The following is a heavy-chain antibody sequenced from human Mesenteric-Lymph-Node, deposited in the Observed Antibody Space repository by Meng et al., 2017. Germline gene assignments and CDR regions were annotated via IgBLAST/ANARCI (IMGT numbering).Heavy chain of an antibody. J-gene: IGHJ6*02. Sequence: ASVKVSCKASGGTFSSYTISWVRQAPGQGLEWMGRINPNSGGTNYAQKFQGRVTMTRDTSISTAYMELSRLRSDDTAVYYCAKVRGVIAHYYYYGMDVWGQGTTVTVSS. V-gene: IGHV1-2*06. CDR3: AKVRGVIAHYYYYGMDV. CDR2: INPNSGGT. D-gene: IGHD3-10*01. CDR1: GGTFSSYT.